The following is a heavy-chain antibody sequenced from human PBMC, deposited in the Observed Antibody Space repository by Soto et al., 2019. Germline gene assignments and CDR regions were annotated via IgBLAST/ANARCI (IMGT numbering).Heavy chain of an antibody. CDR1: GFTFSSYG. CDR3: ARGFTIFGVVTPYYYGMDV. J-gene: IGHJ6*01. V-gene: IGHV3-33*01. Sequence: GGSLRLSCAASGFTFSSYGMHWVRQAPGKGLEWVAVIWYDGSNKYYADSVKGRFTISRDNSKNTLYLQMNSLRAEDTAVYYCARGFTIFGVVTPYYYGMDVSGQGTTVTVSS. D-gene: IGHD3-3*01. CDR2: IWYDGSNK.